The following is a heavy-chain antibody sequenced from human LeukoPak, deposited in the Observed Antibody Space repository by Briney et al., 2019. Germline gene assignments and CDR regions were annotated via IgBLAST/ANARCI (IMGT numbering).Heavy chain of an antibody. J-gene: IGHJ5*02. D-gene: IGHD1-14*01. CDR2: SRNKANSYTT. Sequence: PGGSLRLSCAASGFSFSDHYMDWVRQAPGKGLEWVGRSRNKANSYTTEYAASVKGRFSISRDVSKNSLYLQMNSLRAEDTAVYYCARAAQPGFDPWGQGTLVTVSS. CDR3: ARAAQPGFDP. CDR1: GFSFSDHY. V-gene: IGHV3-72*01.